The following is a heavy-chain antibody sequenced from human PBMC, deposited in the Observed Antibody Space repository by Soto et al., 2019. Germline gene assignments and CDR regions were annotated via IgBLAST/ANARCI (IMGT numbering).Heavy chain of an antibody. J-gene: IGHJ4*02. CDR3: AKDSEEGGVVFDY. D-gene: IGHD2-15*01. Sequence: EVQLVESGGGLVQPGRSLRLSCAASGFTFDDYAMHWVRQAPGKGLEWVSGISWNSGSIGYADSVKGRFTISRDKAKNSLYLQMNSLRDEDTALYYGAKDSEEGGVVFDYWGQGTLFTVSS. CDR2: ISWNSGSI. V-gene: IGHV3-9*01. CDR1: GFTFDDYA.